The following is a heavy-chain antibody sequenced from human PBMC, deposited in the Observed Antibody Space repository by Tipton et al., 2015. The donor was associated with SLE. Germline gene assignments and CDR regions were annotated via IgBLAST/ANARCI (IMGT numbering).Heavy chain of an antibody. CDR2: ISFDGTVK. J-gene: IGHJ1*01. CDR1: GFAFSSYA. D-gene: IGHD3-10*01. CDR3: ASPTYYSGSGTYYTEYFHH. Sequence: SLRLSCAASGFAFSSYAMHWVRQAPGKGLEWVAGISFDGTVKDYADSLKGRFTISSDNSKNTLYLQMNSLRAEDTAVYFCASPTYYSGSGTYYTEYFHHWGQGTLVTVSS. V-gene: IGHV3-30*04.